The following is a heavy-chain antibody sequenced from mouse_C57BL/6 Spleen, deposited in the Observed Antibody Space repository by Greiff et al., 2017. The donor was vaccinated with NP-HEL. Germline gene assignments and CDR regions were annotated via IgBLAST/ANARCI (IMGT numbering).Heavy chain of an antibody. CDR3: ARGYSNYRGYFDV. V-gene: IGHV1-69*01. Sequence: VQLQQPGAELVMPGASVKLSCKASGYTFTSYWMHWVKQRPGQGLEWIGEIDPSDSYTNYNQKFKGKSTLTVDKSSSTAYMQLSSLTSEDSAVYYCARGYSNYRGYFDVWGTGATVTVSS. CDR2: IDPSDSYT. D-gene: IGHD2-5*01. CDR1: GYTFTSYW. J-gene: IGHJ1*03.